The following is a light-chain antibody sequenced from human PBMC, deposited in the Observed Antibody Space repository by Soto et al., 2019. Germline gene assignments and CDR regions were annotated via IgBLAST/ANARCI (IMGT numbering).Light chain of an antibody. CDR2: EGS. CDR1: SSDVGSYNL. CDR3: CSYAGSSTFNVV. Sequence: QSALTQPASVSGSPGQSITISCTGTSSDVGSYNLVSWYQQHPGKAPKLMIYEGSKRPSGVSNRFSGSKSGNTASLTISGLQADDEADYYCCSYAGSSTFNVVFGGGTKLTVL. V-gene: IGLV2-23*03. J-gene: IGLJ2*01.